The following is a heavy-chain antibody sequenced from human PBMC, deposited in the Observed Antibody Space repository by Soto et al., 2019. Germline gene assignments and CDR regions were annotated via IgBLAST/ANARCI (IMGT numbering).Heavy chain of an antibody. CDR3: ARDRYYDILTGYRAYYGMDV. D-gene: IGHD3-9*01. V-gene: IGHV4-59*01. Sequence: ETLSLTCTVSGGSISSYYWSWIRQPPGKGLEWIGYIYYSGSTNYNPSLKSRVTISVDTSKNQFSLKLSSVTAADTAVYYCARDRYYDILTGYRAYYGMDVWGQGTTVTVSS. CDR1: GGSISSYY. CDR2: IYYSGST. J-gene: IGHJ6*02.